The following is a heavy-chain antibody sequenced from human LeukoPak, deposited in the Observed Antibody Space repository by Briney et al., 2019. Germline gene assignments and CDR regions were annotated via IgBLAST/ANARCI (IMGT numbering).Heavy chain of an antibody. Sequence: GGSLRLSCAASGFTFSSYSMNRVRQAPGKGLEWVSSISSSSSYIYYADSVKGRFTISRDNAKNSLYLQMNSLRAEDTAVYYCAREIAAAGPYYYYGMDVWGQGTTVTVSS. CDR2: ISSSSSYI. CDR3: AREIAAAGPYYYYGMDV. CDR1: GFTFSSYS. V-gene: IGHV3-21*01. J-gene: IGHJ6*02. D-gene: IGHD6-13*01.